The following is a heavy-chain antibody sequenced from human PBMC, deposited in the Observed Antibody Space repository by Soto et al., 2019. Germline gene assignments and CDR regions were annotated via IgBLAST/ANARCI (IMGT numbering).Heavy chain of an antibody. CDR3: ARDGGLYGMDV. Sequence: EVQLVESGGGLVKPGGSLRLSCAASGFTFSSYSMNWVRQAPGKGLEWVSSISSSSSYIYYADSVKGRFTISRDNAKNSRYLQMNSLRAEDTAVYYCARDGGLYGMDVWGQGATVTVSS. CDR2: ISSSSSYI. CDR1: GFTFSSYS. J-gene: IGHJ6*02. V-gene: IGHV3-21*01. D-gene: IGHD3-16*01.